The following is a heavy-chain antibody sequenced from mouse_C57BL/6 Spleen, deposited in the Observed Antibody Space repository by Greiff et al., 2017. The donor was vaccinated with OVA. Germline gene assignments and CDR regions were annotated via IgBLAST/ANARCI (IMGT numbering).Heavy chain of an antibody. CDR2: IDPSDSYT. D-gene: IGHD2-1*01. Sequence: VQLQQPGAELVMPGASVKLSCKASGYTFTSYWMHWVKQRPGPGLEWIGEIDPSDSYTNYNQKFKGKSTLTVDKSSSTAYMQLSSLTSEDSAVYYCARGDNYGNLYYYAMDYWGQGTSVTVSS. CDR3: ARGDNYGNLYYYAMDY. J-gene: IGHJ4*01. V-gene: IGHV1-69*01. CDR1: GYTFTSYW.